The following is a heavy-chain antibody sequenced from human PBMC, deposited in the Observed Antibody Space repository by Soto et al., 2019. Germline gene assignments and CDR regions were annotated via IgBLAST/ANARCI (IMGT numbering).Heavy chain of an antibody. Sequence: GGSLRLSCAASGFTFSSYGMHWVRQAPGKGLEWVAVIWYDGSNKYYADSVKGRFTISRDNSKNTLYLQMNSLRAEDTAVYYCARRRSGGAFDYWGQGTLVTVSS. D-gene: IGHD1-26*01. J-gene: IGHJ4*02. CDR2: IWYDGSNK. CDR3: ARRRSGGAFDY. CDR1: GFTFSSYG. V-gene: IGHV3-33*01.